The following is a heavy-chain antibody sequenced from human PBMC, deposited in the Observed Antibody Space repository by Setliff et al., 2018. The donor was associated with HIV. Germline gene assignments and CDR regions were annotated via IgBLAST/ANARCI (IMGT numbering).Heavy chain of an antibody. CDR1: GDSLNSHF. J-gene: IGHJ3*02. Sequence: SETLSLTCTVSGDSLNSHFWTWIRQSPRKGLEWIGYISSTGAAWYNPSLKSRVTMSIDTSKIHFSLTLSSVSGADTALDYCARGGKRAFDIGGQGAMVTVSS. CDR3: ARGGKRAFDI. CDR2: ISSTGAA. V-gene: IGHV4-59*11.